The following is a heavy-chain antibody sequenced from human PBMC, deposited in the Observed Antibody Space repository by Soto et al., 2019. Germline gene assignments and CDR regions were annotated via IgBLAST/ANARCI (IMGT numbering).Heavy chain of an antibody. D-gene: IGHD2-15*01. V-gene: IGHV3-7*03. CDR1: GVTFSSYW. J-gene: IGHJ6*02. Sequence: XGSLRLSCAASGVTFSSYWMSWVRQAPGKGLEWVANIKQDGSEKYYVDSVKGRFTISRDNAKNSLYLQMNSLRAEDTAVYYCARHLRMTYYYGMDVWGQGTTVTVSS. CDR2: IKQDGSEK. CDR3: ARHLRMTYYYGMDV.